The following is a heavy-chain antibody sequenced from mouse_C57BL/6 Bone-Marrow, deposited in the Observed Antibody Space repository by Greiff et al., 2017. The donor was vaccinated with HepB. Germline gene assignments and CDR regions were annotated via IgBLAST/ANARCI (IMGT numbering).Heavy chain of an antibody. J-gene: IGHJ4*01. V-gene: IGHV2-6*03. CDR3: ARPYYDYDYAMDY. CDR2: IWSDGST. D-gene: IGHD2-4*01. CDR1: GFSLTSYG. Sequence: VQRVESGPGLVAPSQSLSITCTVSGFSLTSYGVHWVRQPPGKGLEWLVVIWSDGSTTYNSALKSRLSISKDNSKSQVFLKMNSLQTDDTAMYYCARPYYDYDYAMDYWGQGTSVTVSS.